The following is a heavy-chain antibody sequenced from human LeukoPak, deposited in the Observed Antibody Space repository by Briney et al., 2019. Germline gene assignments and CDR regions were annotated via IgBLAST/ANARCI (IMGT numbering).Heavy chain of an antibody. CDR3: ARDRDGGFAFDI. CDR1: GFSFSNYV. Sequence: PGGSLRLSCADSGFSFSNYVMHWVRQAPGKGLEYVSAIMPNGETRGYANSMKGRFTISRDNSKNTLYLQMGSLRAEDMAIYYCARDRDGGFAFDIWGQGTLVTVSS. J-gene: IGHJ3*02. CDR2: IMPNGETR. D-gene: IGHD2-15*01. V-gene: IGHV3-64*01.